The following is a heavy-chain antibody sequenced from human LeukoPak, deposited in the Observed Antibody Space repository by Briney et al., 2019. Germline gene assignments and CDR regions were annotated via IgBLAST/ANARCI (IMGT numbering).Heavy chain of an antibody. Sequence: GGSLRLSCAASEFTFSSYRMDWVRQAPGKWLEWVASISSVSIEIYYADAVKGRFTISRDNAKNSLYLQMSSLRGEDTAVYYCARGGYSHYDYWGPGTLVTVSS. J-gene: IGHJ4*02. CDR1: EFTFSSYR. CDR3: ARGGYSHYDY. D-gene: IGHD6-13*01. CDR2: ISSVSIEI. V-gene: IGHV3-21*01.